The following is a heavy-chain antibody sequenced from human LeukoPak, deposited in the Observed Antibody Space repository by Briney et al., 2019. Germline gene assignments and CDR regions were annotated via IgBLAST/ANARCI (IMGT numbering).Heavy chain of an antibody. CDR1: GFTFSSYW. D-gene: IGHD6-19*01. J-gene: IGHJ6*02. CDR2: INTDGRST. CDR3: ARGSNGWCGIDV. Sequence: PGGCLRLSCAASGFTFSSYWMHWVRQTPGRGLEWVSRINTDGRSTSYGVSVKGRFTISRDNANNTLYLQMNSLRAEDTAVYFCARGSNGWCGIDVWGLGTTVTVSS. V-gene: IGHV3-74*01.